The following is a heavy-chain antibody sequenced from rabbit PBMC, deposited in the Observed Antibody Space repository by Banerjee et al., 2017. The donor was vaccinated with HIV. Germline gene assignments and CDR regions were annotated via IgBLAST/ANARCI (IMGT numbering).Heavy chain of an antibody. D-gene: IGHD6-1*01. J-gene: IGHJ2*01. CDR2: IDGGISGYT. V-gene: IGHV1S45*01. CDR3: ARAYYTYYPYVVGAFDP. Sequence: QEQLVESGGGLVQPEGSLTLTCTASGFTISSSYWIYWVRQAPGKGLEWIACIDGGISGYTYYATWAKGQFTISKTSSTTVTLQMTSLTAADTATYFCARAYYTYYPYVVGAFDPWGQGTLVTVS. CDR1: GFTISSSYW.